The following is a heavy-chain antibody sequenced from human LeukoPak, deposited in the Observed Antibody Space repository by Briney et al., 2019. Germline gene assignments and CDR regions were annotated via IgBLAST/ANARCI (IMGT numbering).Heavy chain of an antibody. V-gene: IGHV1-2*04. Sequence: ASVKVSRKASGYTFTGYYMHWVRQAPGQGLEWMGWINPNSGGTNYAQKFQGWVTMTRDTSISTAYMELSRLRSDDTAVYYCARGPDPLRLPDLQYGMDVWGKGTTVTVSS. CDR3: ARGPDPLRLPDLQYGMDV. D-gene: IGHD5-24*01. CDR1: GYTFTGYY. J-gene: IGHJ6*04. CDR2: INPNSGGT.